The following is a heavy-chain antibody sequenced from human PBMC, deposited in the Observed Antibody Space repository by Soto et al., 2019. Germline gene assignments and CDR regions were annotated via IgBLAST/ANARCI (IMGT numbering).Heavy chain of an antibody. V-gene: IGHV3-23*01. Sequence: GGSLRLSCVGSGFTFSDSVMAWVRQAPGKGLEWLSVMSGDGRTRYALSVTGRFTISRDNSKNTLYLQMRSLRAEDAAAYYCVKWHTSNFDSLPFTGLDFLGQGTQVNVSS. D-gene: IGHD3-22*01. J-gene: IGHJ4*02. CDR2: MSGDGRT. CDR1: GFTFSDSV. CDR3: VKWHTSNFDSLPFTGLDF.